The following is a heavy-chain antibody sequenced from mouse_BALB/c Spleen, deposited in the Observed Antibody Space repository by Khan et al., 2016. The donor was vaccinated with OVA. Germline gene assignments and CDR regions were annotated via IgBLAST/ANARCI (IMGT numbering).Heavy chain of an antibody. Sequence: VQLKESGPGLVAPSQSLSITCTVSGFSLTGYGVNWVRQPPGKGLEWLGMIWGDGSTYYNSALKSRLSITKDNSKSQVFLKMNSLQTDDTARYYCARAYYANYREAMDYWGQGNSVTVSS. V-gene: IGHV2-6-7*01. J-gene: IGHJ4*01. D-gene: IGHD2-10*01. CDR3: ARAYYANYREAMDY. CDR1: GFSLTGYG. CDR2: IWGDGST.